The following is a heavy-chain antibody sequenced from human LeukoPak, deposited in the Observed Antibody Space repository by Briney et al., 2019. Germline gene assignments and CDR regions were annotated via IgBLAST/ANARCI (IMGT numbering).Heavy chain of an antibody. CDR2: IYTSGST. CDR3: ARRIWFGDRRGKKRVYYFDY. D-gene: IGHD3-10*01. V-gene: IGHV4-61*02. CDR1: GGSISSGSYY. Sequence: SETLSLTCTVSGGSISSGSYYWSWIRQPAGKGLEWIGRIYTSGSTNYNPSLKSRVTISLDTSKNQFSLKLSSVTAADTAVYYRARRIWFGDRRGKKRVYYFDYWGQGTLVTVSS. J-gene: IGHJ4*02.